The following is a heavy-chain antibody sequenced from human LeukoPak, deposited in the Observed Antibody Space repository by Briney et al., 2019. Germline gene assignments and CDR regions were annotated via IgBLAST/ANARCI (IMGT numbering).Heavy chain of an antibody. J-gene: IGHJ6*02. Sequence: GGSLRLSCAASGFTFSGYWMHWVRRAPGKGLEWVANIKQDGSEKYYVDSVKGRFTISRDNAKNSLYLQMNSLRAEDTAVYYCARSMDVWGQGTTVTVSS. CDR3: ARSMDV. V-gene: IGHV3-7*01. CDR2: IKQDGSEK. CDR1: GFTFSGYW.